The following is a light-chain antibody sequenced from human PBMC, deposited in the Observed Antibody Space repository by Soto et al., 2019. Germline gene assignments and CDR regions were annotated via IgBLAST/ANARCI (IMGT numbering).Light chain of an antibody. J-gene: IGKJ5*01. V-gene: IGKV1-39*01. CDR3: QQSYSTPPIT. CDR2: AAS. Sequence: DIQVTQSPSSLSASVGDRVTITCRASQSINNYLNGYQQKPGKAPKLLIYAASSLQSGVPSRFSGSGSGTDFTLTITSLQPEDFATYYCQQSYSTPPITFGQGTRLEI. CDR1: QSINNY.